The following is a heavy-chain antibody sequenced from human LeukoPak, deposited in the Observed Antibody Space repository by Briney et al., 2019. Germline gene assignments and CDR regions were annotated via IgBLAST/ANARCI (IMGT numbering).Heavy chain of an antibody. CDR2: INPGGGST. D-gene: IGHD4-23*01. Sequence: ASVKVSCKASGYTFTIYYMHWVRQAPGQGLEWMGLINPGGGSTSYAQKFQDRVTMTRDTSTSTVYMDLSSLRSEDTAVYYCAKDLRWDHPGFDPWGQGTLVSVSS. CDR3: AKDLRWDHPGFDP. V-gene: IGHV1-46*01. CDR1: GYTFTIYY. J-gene: IGHJ5*02.